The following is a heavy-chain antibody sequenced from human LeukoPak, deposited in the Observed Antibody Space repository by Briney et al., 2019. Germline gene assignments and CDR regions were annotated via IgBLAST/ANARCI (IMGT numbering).Heavy chain of an antibody. Sequence: SETLSLTCTVSGGSISSYYWSWIRQPPGKGLEWIGYIYYSGSPNYNPSLKSRVTISVDTSKNQFSLKLSSVTAADTAVYYCARAGEDPKGYCSSTSCYGVGYFDYWGQGTLVTVSS. CDR2: IYYSGSP. CDR3: ARAGEDPKGYCSSTSCYGVGYFDY. D-gene: IGHD2-2*01. V-gene: IGHV4-59*08. CDR1: GGSISSYY. J-gene: IGHJ4*02.